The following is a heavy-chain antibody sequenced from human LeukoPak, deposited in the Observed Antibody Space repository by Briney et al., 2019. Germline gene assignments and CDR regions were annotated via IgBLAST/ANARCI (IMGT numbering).Heavy chain of an antibody. CDR2: IYYSGST. J-gene: IGHJ4*02. D-gene: IGHD1-7*01. CDR3: ARGGITGTTIDY. V-gene: IGHV4-39*01. Sequence: SETLSLTCTVSGGSISSSSYYWGWIRQPPGKGLEGIGSIYYSGSTYYNPSLKSRVTISVDTFKNQFSLKLSSVTAADTAVYYCARGGITGTTIDYWGQGTLVTVSS. CDR1: GGSISSSSYY.